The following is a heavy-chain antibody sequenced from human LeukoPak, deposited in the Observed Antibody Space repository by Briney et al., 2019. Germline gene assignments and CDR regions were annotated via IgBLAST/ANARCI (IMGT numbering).Heavy chain of an antibody. CDR1: GGSISSYY. D-gene: IGHD3-10*01. Sequence: SETLSLTCTVSGGSISSYYWGWIRQPPGKGLEWIGYIYYSGSTNYNPSLKSLVTISVDTSKNQYSLKLSSVTAADTAVYYCARPALWFGERGAFDIWGQGTMVTVSS. CDR2: IYYSGST. CDR3: ARPALWFGERGAFDI. V-gene: IGHV4-59*08. J-gene: IGHJ3*02.